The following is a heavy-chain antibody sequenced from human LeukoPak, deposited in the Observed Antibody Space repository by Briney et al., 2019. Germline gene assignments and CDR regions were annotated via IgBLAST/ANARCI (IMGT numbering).Heavy chain of an antibody. D-gene: IGHD5-18*01. CDR3: ARRGYSYGSIDY. J-gene: IGHJ4*02. CDR1: GFTFSSYS. CDR2: ISSSSSYI. Sequence: TGGSLRLSYAASGFTFSSYSMNWVRQAPGKGLEWVSSISSSSSYIYYADSVKGRFTISRDNAKNSLYLQMNSLRAEDTAVYYCARRGYSYGSIDYWGQGTLVTVSS. V-gene: IGHV3-21*01.